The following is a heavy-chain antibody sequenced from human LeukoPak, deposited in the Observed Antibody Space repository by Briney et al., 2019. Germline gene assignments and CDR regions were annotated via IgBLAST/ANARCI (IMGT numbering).Heavy chain of an antibody. V-gene: IGHV3-21*01. CDR1: GFTFSSYS. CDR2: ISSSSSYI. Sequence: PGGSLRLSCAASGFTFSSYSMNWVRQAPGKGLEWVSSISSSSSYIYYADSVKGRFTISRDNAKNSLYLQMNSLRAEDTALYYCARDLPDYYDSSGGRGDWGQGTLVTVSS. J-gene: IGHJ4*02. CDR3: ARDLPDYYDSSGGRGD. D-gene: IGHD3-22*01.